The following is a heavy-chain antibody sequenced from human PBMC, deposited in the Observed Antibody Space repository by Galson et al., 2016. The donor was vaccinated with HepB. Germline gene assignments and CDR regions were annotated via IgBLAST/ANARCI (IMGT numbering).Heavy chain of an antibody. Sequence: QSGAEVKKPGESLKISCKGSGYIFSNYWVGWLRQMPGKGLEWMGIIHPRDSDTRYSPSFQGQVTISADKSISTASLQWSSLKASDTAMYYCARSGEGHFDYWGQGILVTVSS. CDR1: GYIFSNYW. V-gene: IGHV5-51*01. CDR2: IHPRDSDT. J-gene: IGHJ4*02. D-gene: IGHD2-21*01. CDR3: ARSGEGHFDY.